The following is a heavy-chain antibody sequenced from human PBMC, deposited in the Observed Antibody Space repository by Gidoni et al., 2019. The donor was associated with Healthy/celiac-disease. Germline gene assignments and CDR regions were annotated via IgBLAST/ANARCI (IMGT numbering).Heavy chain of an antibody. CDR1: GFTFGDYA. D-gene: IGHD2-2*01. Sequence: EVQLVESGGGLVKPGRSLRLSCTASGFTFGDYALSWFRQAPGKGLEWVGFIRSKAYGGTTEYAASVKGRFTISRDDSKSIAYLQMNSLKTEDTAVYYCTRDPDCSSTSCYWMGYYYYGMDLGPRDHGHRLL. CDR2: IRSKAYGGTT. CDR3: TRDPDCSSTSCYWMGYYYYGMD. J-gene: IGHJ6*02. V-gene: IGHV3-49*05.